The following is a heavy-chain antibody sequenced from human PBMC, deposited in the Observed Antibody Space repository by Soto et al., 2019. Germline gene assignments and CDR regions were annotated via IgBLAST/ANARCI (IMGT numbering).Heavy chain of an antibody. CDR1: GGSISSRGYY. CDR2: IYYSGST. Sequence: QLQLQESGPGLVKPSETLSLTCTVSGGSISSRGYYWGWIRQPPGKGLEWIGTIYYSGSTYYNPPRKGPVTISVDPSKTQFSLTLSSVTAADTAVYYCATSNWFAPWGQGTLVTVSS. J-gene: IGHJ5*02. CDR3: ATSNWFAP. V-gene: IGHV4-39*01.